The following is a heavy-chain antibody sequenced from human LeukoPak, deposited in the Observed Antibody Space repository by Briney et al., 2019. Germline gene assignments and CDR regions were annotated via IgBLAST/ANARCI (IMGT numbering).Heavy chain of an antibody. Sequence: ASVKVSCKASGYTFTSYGISWVRQAPGQGLEWMGWISAYNGNANYAQKLQGRVTMTTDTSTSTAYMELRRLRSDDTDVYYCARDRPRVVVVPAAMLDYYYYGMDVWGKGTTVAVSS. D-gene: IGHD2-2*01. CDR2: ISAYNGNA. V-gene: IGHV1-18*04. CDR1: GYTFTSYG. J-gene: IGHJ6*04. CDR3: ARDRPRVVVVPAAMLDYYYYGMDV.